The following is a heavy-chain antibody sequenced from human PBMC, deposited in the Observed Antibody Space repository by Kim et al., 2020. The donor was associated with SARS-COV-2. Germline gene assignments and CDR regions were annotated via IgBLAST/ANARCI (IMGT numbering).Heavy chain of an antibody. Sequence: ASVKVSCKASGYTFTSYAMNWVRQAPGQGLEWMGWINTNTGNPTYAQGFTGRFVFSLDTSVSTAYLQISSLKAEDTAVYYCARGEYPSLLWFRELSPRRFDYWGQGTLVTVSS. J-gene: IGHJ4*02. CDR1: GYTFTSYA. V-gene: IGHV7-4-1*02. D-gene: IGHD3-10*01. CDR3: ARGEYPSLLWFRELSPRRFDY. CDR2: INTNTGNP.